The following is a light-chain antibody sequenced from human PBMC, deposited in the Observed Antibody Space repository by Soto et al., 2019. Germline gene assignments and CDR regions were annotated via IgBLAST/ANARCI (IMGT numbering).Light chain of an antibody. Sequence: EIVLTQSPDTLSLSPGERATLSCRASQSVSSTYLAWYRQKPGQAPRLLIYEVSNRFSGVPERFSGSGSGTDFTLKISRVEAEDVGFYFCMQSVQLPLTFGGGTKVDIK. CDR3: MQSVQLPLT. J-gene: IGKJ4*01. V-gene: IGKV3D-20*02. CDR2: EVS. CDR1: QSVSSTY.